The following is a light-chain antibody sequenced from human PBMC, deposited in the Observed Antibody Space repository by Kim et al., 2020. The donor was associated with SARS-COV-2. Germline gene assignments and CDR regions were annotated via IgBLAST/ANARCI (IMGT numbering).Light chain of an antibody. V-gene: IGKV3-15*01. J-gene: IGKJ4*01. Sequence: VSQGERGTIASTASQSLKTNLAGYQQRPGQTPRLLIYGASTRATGIPATFSGSGSGTEFTLSISSLQSEDYAVYYCQQYSNWPLTFGGGTKVDIK. CDR1: QSLKTN. CDR2: GAS. CDR3: QQYSNWPLT.